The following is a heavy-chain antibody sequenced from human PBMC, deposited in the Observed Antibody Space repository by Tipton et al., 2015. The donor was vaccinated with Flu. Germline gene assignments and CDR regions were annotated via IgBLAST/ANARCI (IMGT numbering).Heavy chain of an antibody. CDR1: GFTFSGSA. V-gene: IGHV3-73*01. CDR2: IRSKANSYAT. CDR3: TRRKDIVVVVAEYDAFDI. J-gene: IGHJ3*02. D-gene: IGHD2-15*01. Sequence: GSLRLSCAASGFTFSGSAMHWVRQASGKGLEWVGRIRSKANSYATAYAASVKGRFTISRDDSKNTAYLQMNSLKTEDTAVYYCTRRKDIVVVVAEYDAFDIWAQGTMVTVPS.